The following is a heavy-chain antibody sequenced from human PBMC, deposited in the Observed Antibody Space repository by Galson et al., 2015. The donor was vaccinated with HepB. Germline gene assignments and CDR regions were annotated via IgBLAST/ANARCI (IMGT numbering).Heavy chain of an antibody. D-gene: IGHD6-19*01. CDR1: GYTFTNYY. V-gene: IGHV1-46*04. CDR3: ARGQEQWLPSTAECDY. Sequence: SVKVSCKASGYTFTNYYMHWVRQAPGQGLEWMGMITPSGGSTSFAQRLQGRVTMSRDTSTNTVYMELSSLRSDDTGVYYCARGQEQWLPSTAECDYWGQGTLVTVSS. J-gene: IGHJ4*02. CDR2: ITPSGGST.